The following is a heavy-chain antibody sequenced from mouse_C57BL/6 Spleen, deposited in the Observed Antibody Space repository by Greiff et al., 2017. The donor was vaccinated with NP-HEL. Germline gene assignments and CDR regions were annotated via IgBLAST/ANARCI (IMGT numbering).Heavy chain of an antibody. D-gene: IGHD2-4*01. V-gene: IGHV7-3*01. J-gene: IGHJ4*01. CDR2: IRNKANGYTT. Sequence: EVQLVESGGGLVQPGGSLSLSCAASGFTFTDYYMSWVRQPPGKALEWLGFIRNKANGYTTEYSASVKGRFTISRDNSQSILYLQMNALRAEDSATYYCASIYYDPYYAMDYWGQGTSVTVSS. CDR1: GFTFTDYY. CDR3: ASIYYDPYYAMDY.